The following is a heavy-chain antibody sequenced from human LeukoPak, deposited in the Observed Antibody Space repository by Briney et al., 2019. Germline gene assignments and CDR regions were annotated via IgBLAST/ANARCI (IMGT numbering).Heavy chain of an antibody. J-gene: IGHJ4*02. D-gene: IGHD3-10*01. Sequence: SGPTLVNPTQTPTLTCTFSGFSLSTNGVGVGWIRQPPGKALEWLALIYWDDDKRYSPSLKSRLTITKDTSKNQVVLTMTNMDPVDTATYYCTRSVTMVRGVIIIPYYFDYWGQGTLVTVSS. CDR2: IYWDDDK. CDR1: GFSLSTNGVG. CDR3: TRSVTMVRGVIIIPYYFDY. V-gene: IGHV2-5*02.